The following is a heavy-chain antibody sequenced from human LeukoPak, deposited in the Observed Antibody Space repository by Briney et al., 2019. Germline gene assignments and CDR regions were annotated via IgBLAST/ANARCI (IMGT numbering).Heavy chain of an antibody. CDR2: IKQDGSER. CDR3: ARGITMAN. CDR1: GFTFSNYW. J-gene: IGHJ4*02. V-gene: IGHV3-7*04. D-gene: IGHD3-10*01. Sequence: AGGSLRLSCAASGFTFSNYWMTWVRQAPGKGLEWVANIKQDGSERDYVESVKGRFTISRDDAKNSLYLQMNSLRAEDTAVYYCARGITMANWGQGTLVTVSS.